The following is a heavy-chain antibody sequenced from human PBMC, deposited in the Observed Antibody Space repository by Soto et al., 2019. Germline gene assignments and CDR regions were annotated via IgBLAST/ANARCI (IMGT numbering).Heavy chain of an antibody. Sequence: QVHLVQSGADVRKPWASVKFSCKGSGYTVTTYGITWVRQAPGQGLEWMGWISAHNENKNYAQKVQGRVTVTRDSSTSTAYMELRNLRSDDTAVYYCARERYGDYWGQGAMVTVSS. CDR1: GYTVTTYG. J-gene: IGHJ4*02. V-gene: IGHV1-18*01. CDR3: ARERYGDY. D-gene: IGHD1-1*01. CDR2: ISAHNENK.